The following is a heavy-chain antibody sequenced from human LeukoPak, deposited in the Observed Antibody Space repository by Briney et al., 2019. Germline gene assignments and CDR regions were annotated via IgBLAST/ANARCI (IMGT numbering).Heavy chain of an antibody. Sequence: GGSLRLSCAASGFTFSSNWMHWVRHAPGKGLVWVSRINSDGSSTSYADSVKGRFTISRDNAKNTLYLQMNSLRAEDTAVYYCATVTDAFDIWGQGTMVTVSS. J-gene: IGHJ3*02. D-gene: IGHD4-17*01. V-gene: IGHV3-74*01. CDR1: GFTFSSNW. CDR2: INSDGSST. CDR3: ATVTDAFDI.